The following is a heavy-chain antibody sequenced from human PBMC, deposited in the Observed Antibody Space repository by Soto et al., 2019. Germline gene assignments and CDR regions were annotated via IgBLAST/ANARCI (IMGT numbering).Heavy chain of an antibody. D-gene: IGHD3-16*01. Sequence: QVQLVQSGAEVKKPGASVKVSCKASGYNFNSYTISWVRQAPGQGLEWMGRISAYNGNTNYAQKLQVRVTMTTDTSTSTAYMELRSLGSDDTAVYHGARAVGALGHWFDPWGQGTLVTVSS. CDR1: GYNFNSYT. J-gene: IGHJ5*02. CDR3: ARAVGALGHWFDP. CDR2: ISAYNGNT. V-gene: IGHV1-18*01.